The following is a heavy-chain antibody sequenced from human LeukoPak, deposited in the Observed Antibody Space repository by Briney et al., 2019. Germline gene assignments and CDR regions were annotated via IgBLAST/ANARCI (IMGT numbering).Heavy chain of an antibody. CDR2: VIPMFGSV. CDR3: ARGRGLLGIQCAFDI. J-gene: IGHJ3*02. V-gene: IGHV1-69*13. D-gene: IGHD3-10*01. CDR1: GGNFNNYA. Sequence: SVTVSCKASGGNFNNYAVNWVRQAPGQGLEWLGGVIPMFGSVNYAQKFQGRVTITADGITSIAYMGLGSLTSDDTAVYYCARGRGLLGIQCAFDIWGQGTVVTVAS.